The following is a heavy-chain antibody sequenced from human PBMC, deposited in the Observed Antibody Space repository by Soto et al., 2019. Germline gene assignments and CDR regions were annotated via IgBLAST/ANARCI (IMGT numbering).Heavy chain of an antibody. V-gene: IGHV4-39*07. CDR3: ARSSTSANYFDY. D-gene: IGHD2-2*01. CDR2: INHSGST. CDR1: GGSISSSNYY. J-gene: IGHJ4*02. Sequence: SETLSLTCTVSGGSISSSNYYWGWIRQPPGKWLEWIGEINHSGSTNYNPSLKSRVSISVDTSKNQFSLKLSSVTAADTAVYYCARSSTSANYFDYWGQGTLVTSPQ.